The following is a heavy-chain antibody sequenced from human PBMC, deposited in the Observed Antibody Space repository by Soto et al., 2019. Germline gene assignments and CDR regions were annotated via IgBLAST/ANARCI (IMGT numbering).Heavy chain of an antibody. V-gene: IGHV1-69*02. J-gene: IGHJ4*02. CDR2: IIPILGIA. CDR3: ARGIVGATKSGGFDY. D-gene: IGHD1-26*01. CDR1: GGTFSSYT. Sequence: QVQLVHSGAEVKKPGSSVKVSCKASGGTFSSYTISWVRQAPGQGLEWMGRIIPILGIANYAQKFQGRVTITADKSTSTAYMELSSLRSEDTAVYYCARGIVGATKSGGFDYWGQGTLVTVSS.